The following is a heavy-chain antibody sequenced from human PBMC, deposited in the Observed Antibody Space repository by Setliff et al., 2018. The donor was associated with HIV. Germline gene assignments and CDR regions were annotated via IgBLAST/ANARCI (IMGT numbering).Heavy chain of an antibody. V-gene: IGHV3-21*01. Sequence: KPGGSLRLSCAASGFTFSTYCMNWVRQAPGKGLEWISSISYRSSYIYYSDSVKGRFTISRDDAKNSLFLQVNSLRDEDTAVYYCARSQGIGNYYMDVWGTGTTVTVSS. CDR2: ISYRSSYI. CDR3: ARSQGIGNYYMDV. J-gene: IGHJ6*03. D-gene: IGHD2-15*01. CDR1: GFTFSTYC.